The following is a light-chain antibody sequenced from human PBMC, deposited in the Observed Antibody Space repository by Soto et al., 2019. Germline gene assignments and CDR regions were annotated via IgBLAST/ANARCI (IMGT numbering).Light chain of an antibody. J-gene: IGKJ1*01. CDR1: QSVSSSY. CDR3: QQYGRSPRT. Sequence: EIVLTQSPGTLSLSPGERATLSCRASQSVSSSYLAWYQQKPGQAPRLLIYGASSRATGIPDRFSGSGSGTDFTITISRLEPEDVAVYYCQQYGRSPRTFGQGPKVEIQ. V-gene: IGKV3-20*01. CDR2: GAS.